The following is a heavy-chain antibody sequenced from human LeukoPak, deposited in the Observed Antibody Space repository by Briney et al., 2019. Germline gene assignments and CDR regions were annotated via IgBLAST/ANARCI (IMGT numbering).Heavy chain of an antibody. V-gene: IGHV3-21*01. D-gene: IGHD4-17*01. CDR1: GFTLSNYN. CDR2: ITRDSIYT. J-gene: IGHJ6*03. CDR3: ARDPYNGYYGDDYYYYMDV. Sequence: GGSLRLSCAASGFTLSNYNMNWDRQTPRKGLEWVASITRDSIYTFYADSVKGRFTISRDDAKNSLSLQMNSLRAEDTAVYYCARDPYNGYYGDDYYYYMDVWGKGTTVTISS.